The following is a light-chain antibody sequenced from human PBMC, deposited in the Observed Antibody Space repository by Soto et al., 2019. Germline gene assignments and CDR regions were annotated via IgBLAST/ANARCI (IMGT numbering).Light chain of an antibody. CDR2: EVN. CDR1: SSDVGAYNY. V-gene: IGLV2-8*01. J-gene: IGLJ1*01. CDR3: TSYAGGNNI. Sequence: QSVLTQPPSASGSPGQSVTISCTGTSSDVGAYNYVSWYQQHPGKVPKLMVYEVNKRPSGVPDRFSGSKSGNTASLTVSGLQAEDEADYYCTSYAGGNNIFGTGT.